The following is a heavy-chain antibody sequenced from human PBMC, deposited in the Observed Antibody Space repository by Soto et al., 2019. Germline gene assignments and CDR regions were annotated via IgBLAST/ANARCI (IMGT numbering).Heavy chain of an antibody. CDR3: ARSSITMSRDYYYGMDV. Sequence: SQTQSLTDTVCGCSMISSSYYWGLIRKPPGKGLEWIGSIYYSGSTYYNPSLKSRVTISVDTSKNQFSLKLSSVTAADTAVYYCARSSITMSRDYYYGMDVWGQGTTVTVSS. J-gene: IGHJ6*02. D-gene: IGHD3-10*01. V-gene: IGHV4-39*01. CDR1: GCSMISSSYY. CDR2: IYYSGST.